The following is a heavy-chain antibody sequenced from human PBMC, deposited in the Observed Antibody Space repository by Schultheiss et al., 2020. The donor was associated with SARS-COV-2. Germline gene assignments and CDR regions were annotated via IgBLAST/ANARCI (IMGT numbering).Heavy chain of an antibody. J-gene: IGHJ4*02. V-gene: IGHV3-11*04. D-gene: IGHD5-12*01. CDR1: GFTFSDYY. CDR3: AREVATEVDY. Sequence: GESLKISCAASGFTFSDYYMSWIRQAPGKGLEWVSYISSSGSTIYYADSVKGRFTISRDNAKNTLYLQMNSLRAEDTAVYYCAREVATEVDYWGQGTLVTVSS. CDR2: ISSSGSTI.